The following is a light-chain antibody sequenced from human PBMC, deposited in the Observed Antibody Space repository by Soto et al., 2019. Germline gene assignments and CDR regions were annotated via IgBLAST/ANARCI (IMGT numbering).Light chain of an antibody. V-gene: IGLV2-8*01. Sequence: QSALTQPPSASGSPGQSVTISCTGTSSDVGGYNYVSWYQQHPGKAPKLMIYEVSKRPSGVPDRFSGSKSGNTASLTVSGLQAEEEDDYYCISYAGSTTLFGGGTKLTVL. CDR1: SSDVGGYNY. CDR2: EVS. J-gene: IGLJ2*01. CDR3: ISYAGSTTL.